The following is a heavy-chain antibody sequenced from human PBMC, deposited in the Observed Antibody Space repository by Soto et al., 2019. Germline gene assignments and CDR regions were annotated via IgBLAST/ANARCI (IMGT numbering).Heavy chain of an antibody. V-gene: IGHV3-23*01. CDR2: ISGGGNST. CDR1: GSTFSNYA. Sequence: PGGSLRLSCAASGSTFSNYAMTWVRQAPGKGLEWVSGISGGGNSTYYADSVKGRFTISRDNSKNALYLQMNSLRAEDTAVYYCAKTESSGWSTRYGMDVWGQGTTVTVSS. CDR3: AKTESSGWSTRYGMDV. D-gene: IGHD6-19*01. J-gene: IGHJ6*02.